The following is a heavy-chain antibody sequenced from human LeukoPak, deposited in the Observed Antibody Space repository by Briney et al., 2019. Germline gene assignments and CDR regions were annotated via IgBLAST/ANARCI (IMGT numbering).Heavy chain of an antibody. Sequence: GASVKVSCKASGGTFSSYAISWVRQAPGQGLEWMGIINPHADSTTYAQKFQGRVTMTRDMSTSTVYMELSSLRSEDTAVYFCARDGYCSGGSCHSFEYWGQGTLVTVSS. J-gene: IGHJ4*02. CDR3: ARDGYCSGGSCHSFEY. D-gene: IGHD2-15*01. V-gene: IGHV1-46*01. CDR1: GGTFSSYA. CDR2: INPHADST.